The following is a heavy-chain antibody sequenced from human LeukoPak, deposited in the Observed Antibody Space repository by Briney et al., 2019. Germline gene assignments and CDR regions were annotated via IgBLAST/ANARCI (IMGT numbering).Heavy chain of an antibody. CDR1: GFTFSSNA. CDR2: IKQDGSEK. J-gene: IGHJ4*02. Sequence: GGSLRLSCATSGFTFSSNAMTWVRQAPGKGLEWVANIKQDGSEKYYVDSVKGRFTISRDNAKSSLYLQMNSLRAEDTAVYYCRVLRYFDWIYFDYWGQGTLVAVSS. CDR3: RVLRYFDWIYFDY. D-gene: IGHD3-9*01. V-gene: IGHV3-7*01.